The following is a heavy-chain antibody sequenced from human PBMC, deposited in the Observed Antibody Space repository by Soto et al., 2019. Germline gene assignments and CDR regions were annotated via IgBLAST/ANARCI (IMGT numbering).Heavy chain of an antibody. D-gene: IGHD4-17*01. V-gene: IGHV3-23*01. J-gene: IGHJ4*02. Sequence: PGGCLRRSGAAAGVTFRRNAINWVRQAPGKGLEWVSSISGSGGSTYYADSVKGRFTISRDNSKSTLSLQMNSLRAEDTALYYCAKDTYGDYSFDFWGQGTQVTVSS. CDR2: ISGSGGST. CDR3: AKDTYGDYSFDF. CDR1: GVTFRRNA.